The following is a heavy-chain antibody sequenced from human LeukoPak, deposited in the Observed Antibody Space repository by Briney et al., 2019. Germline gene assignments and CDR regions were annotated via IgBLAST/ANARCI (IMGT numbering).Heavy chain of an antibody. CDR3: ASGYDFWSGYYYYGMDV. J-gene: IGHJ6*02. D-gene: IGHD3-3*01. CDR2: IYYSGST. Sequence: SETLSLTCTVSGGSISSYYWSWIRQPPGKGLEWIGYIYYSGSTNYNPSLKSRVTISVDTSKNQSSLKLSSVTTADTAVYYCASGYDFWSGYYYYGMDVWGQGTTVTVSS. V-gene: IGHV4-59*01. CDR1: GGSISSYY.